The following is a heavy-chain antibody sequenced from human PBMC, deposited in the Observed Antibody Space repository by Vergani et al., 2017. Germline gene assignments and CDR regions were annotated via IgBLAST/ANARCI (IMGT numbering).Heavy chain of an antibody. CDR3: ARGFLRVFGVVIQKDAFDI. CDR2: MNPNSGNT. D-gene: IGHD3-3*01. V-gene: IGHV1-8*01. J-gene: IGHJ3*02. Sequence: QVPLVQSGAAVKKPGASVNVSCTASGYTFTSYDINWVRQATGQGLEWMGWMNPNSGNTGYAQKFQGRVTMTRNTSISTAYMELSSLRSEDTAVYYCARGFLRVFGVVIQKDAFDIWGQGTMVTVSS. CDR1: GYTFTSYD.